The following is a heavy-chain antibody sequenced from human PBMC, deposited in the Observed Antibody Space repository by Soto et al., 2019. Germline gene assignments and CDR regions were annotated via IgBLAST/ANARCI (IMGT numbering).Heavy chain of an antibody. CDR3: AKAPEMVIPNYYYYYGMDV. D-gene: IGHD3-22*01. V-gene: IGHV3-23*01. J-gene: IGHJ6*02. Sequence: GGSLRLSCAASGFTFSSYAMSWVRQAPGKGLEWVSAISGSGGSTYYADSVKGRFTISRDNSKNTLYLQMNSLRAEDTAVYYCAKAPEMVIPNYYYYYGMDVWGQGTTVTVS. CDR1: GFTFSSYA. CDR2: ISGSGGST.